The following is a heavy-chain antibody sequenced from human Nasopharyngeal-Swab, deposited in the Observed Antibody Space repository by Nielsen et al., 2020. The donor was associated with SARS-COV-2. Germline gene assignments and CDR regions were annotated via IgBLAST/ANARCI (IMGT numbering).Heavy chain of an antibody. CDR3: AKKGSDYYVSDNFHKRKYYFDS. J-gene: IGHJ4*02. D-gene: IGHD3-10*01. Sequence: GGSLRLPCAASGFTFSRYAMSWVRQAPGKGLEWVSDISGSGGSTYYGDSVKGRFTISRDNSQNTLYLQMNALTAGDTAIYYCAKKGSDYYVSDNFHKRKYYFDSWGQGALVTVSS. CDR2: ISGSGGST. CDR1: GFTFSRYA. V-gene: IGHV3-23*01.